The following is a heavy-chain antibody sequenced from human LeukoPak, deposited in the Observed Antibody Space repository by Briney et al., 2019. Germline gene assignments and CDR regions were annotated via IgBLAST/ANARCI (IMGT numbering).Heavy chain of an antibody. V-gene: IGHV4-34*01. CDR3: ARIRAAMCDY. Sequence: PSETLSLTCAVYGGSFSGYYWSWIRQPPGKGLEWIGEINHSGSTNYNPSLKSRVTISLDTSKNQFSLNLSSVTAADTAVYYCARIRAAMCDYWGQGTLVTVSS. CDR1: GGSFSGYY. D-gene: IGHD3-10*01. CDR2: INHSGST. J-gene: IGHJ4*02.